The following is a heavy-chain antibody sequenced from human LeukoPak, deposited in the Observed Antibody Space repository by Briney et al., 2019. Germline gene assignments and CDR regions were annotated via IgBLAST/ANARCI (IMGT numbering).Heavy chain of an antibody. J-gene: IGHJ4*02. CDR2: SRNKANSYST. V-gene: IGHV3-72*01. CDR1: GFILSDHY. CDR3: TRDESAL. Sequence: GGFLRPSCAASGFILSDHYVHWVRQAPGKGLEWVVRSRNKANSYSTEYAASVRGRFTVSRDLLKNSVYLQMNSLKTEDTAMYYCTRDESALWGQGTLVTVSS.